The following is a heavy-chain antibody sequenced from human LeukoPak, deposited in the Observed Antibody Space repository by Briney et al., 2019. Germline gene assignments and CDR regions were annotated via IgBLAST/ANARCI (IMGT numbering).Heavy chain of an antibody. V-gene: IGHV1-8*01. CDR3: ARGPGGWGFFDY. J-gene: IGHJ4*02. CDR1: GYTFTSYD. CDR2: MNPNSGNT. D-gene: IGHD6-19*01. Sequence: ASVKVSCKASGYTFTSYDINWVRQATGQGLEWMGWMNPNSGNTGYAQKFQGRVTKTRNTSISTAYMELSSLRSEDTAVYYCARGPGGWGFFDYWGQGTLVTVSS.